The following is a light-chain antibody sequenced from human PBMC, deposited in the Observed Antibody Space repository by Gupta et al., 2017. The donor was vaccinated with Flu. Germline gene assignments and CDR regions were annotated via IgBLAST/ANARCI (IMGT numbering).Light chain of an antibody. CDR3: HQYYNTPLT. V-gene: IGKV4-1*01. CDR2: LAS. CDR1: QSVLHSSNNKNY. Sequence: DIVMTQSPDSLAVSLGGRATINCKSSQSVLHSSNNKNYVAWYQLKPGRAPKLLIYLASTRASGVPDRFSGSVSGTDFTLTISSLQAEDVAAYYCHQYYNTPLTFGGGTKVEIK. J-gene: IGKJ4*01.